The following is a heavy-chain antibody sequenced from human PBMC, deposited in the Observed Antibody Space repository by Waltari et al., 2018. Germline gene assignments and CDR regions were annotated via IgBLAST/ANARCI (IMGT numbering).Heavy chain of an antibody. CDR2: ISSSSSYI. CDR3: ARDRRSSGWLFDY. V-gene: IGHV3-21*01. CDR1: GFTFSSYS. J-gene: IGHJ4*02. D-gene: IGHD6-19*01. Sequence: EVQLVESGGGLVKPGGSLRLSCAASGFTFSSYSMNWVRRAPGKGLEWVSSISSSSSYIYYADSVKGRFTISRDNAKNSLYLQMNSLRAEDTAVYYCARDRRSSGWLFDYWGQGTLVTVSS.